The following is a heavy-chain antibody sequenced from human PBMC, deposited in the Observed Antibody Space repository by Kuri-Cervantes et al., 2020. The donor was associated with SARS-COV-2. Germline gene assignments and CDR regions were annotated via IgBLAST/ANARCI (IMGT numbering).Heavy chain of an antibody. CDR3: ARDSDFWSGYYTGIVAFDI. V-gene: IGHV3-21*01. Sequence: GESLKISCAASGFTFSSYGMHWVRQAPGKGLEWVSSISSSSSYIYYADSVKGRFTISRDNVKNSLYLQMNSLRAEDTAVYYCARDSDFWSGYYTGIVAFDIWGQGTMVTVSS. J-gene: IGHJ3*02. D-gene: IGHD3-3*01. CDR2: ISSSSSYI. CDR1: GFTFSSYG.